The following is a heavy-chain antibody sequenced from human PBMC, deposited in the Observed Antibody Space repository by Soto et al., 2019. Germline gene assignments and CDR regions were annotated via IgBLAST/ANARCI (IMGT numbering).Heavy chain of an antibody. CDR2: IYYSGST. J-gene: IGHJ3*02. V-gene: IGHV4-59*08. CDR3: ARHNSYGDYEVDAFDI. Sequence: SETLSINSTVSGGSISSYYWSWIRQQPGKGLEWIGYIYYSGSTNYNPSLKSRVTISVDTSKNQFSLKLSSVTAADTAVYYCARHNSYGDYEVDAFDIWGQGTMVTVSS. D-gene: IGHD4-17*01. CDR1: GGSISSYY.